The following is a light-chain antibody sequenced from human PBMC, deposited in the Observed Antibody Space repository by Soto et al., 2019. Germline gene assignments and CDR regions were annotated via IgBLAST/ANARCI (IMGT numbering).Light chain of an antibody. CDR2: GNS. CDR1: SSNIGAGYD. J-gene: IGLJ2*01. Sequence: QSVLTQPPSVSGAPGQRVTISCTGSSSNIGAGYDVHWYQQLPGTAPKLLIYGNSNRPSGVPDRFSGSKSGTSASRAIAGLAADEAADYCSPSYVSVMGGVVFGGGTKLTVL. CDR3: PSYVSVMGGVV. V-gene: IGLV1-40*01.